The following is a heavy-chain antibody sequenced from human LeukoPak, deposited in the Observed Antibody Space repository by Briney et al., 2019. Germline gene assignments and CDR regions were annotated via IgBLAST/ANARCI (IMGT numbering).Heavy chain of an antibody. CDR3: ARFNSGYDRSFDY. Sequence: SETLSLTCGVYGGSFSGYYWSWIRQPPGKGLEWIGEITHSGSTNYNPSLKSRVTISVDTSKNQFSLKLSSVTAADTAVYYCARFNSGYDRSFDYWGQGTLVTVSS. CDR2: ITHSGST. CDR1: GGSFSGYY. J-gene: IGHJ4*02. D-gene: IGHD5-12*01. V-gene: IGHV4-34*01.